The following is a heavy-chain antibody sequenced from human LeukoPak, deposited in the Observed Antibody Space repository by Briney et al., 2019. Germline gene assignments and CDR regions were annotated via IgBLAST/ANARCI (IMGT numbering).Heavy chain of an antibody. CDR3: AKDWGYYYDTAFDP. J-gene: IGHJ5*02. Sequence: GGSLRLSCAASGFTFSSYSMNWVRQAPGKGLEWVSAISGSGGSTYYADSVKGRFTISRDNSKNTLYLQMNSLRAEDTAVYYCAKDWGYYYDTAFDPWGQGTLVTVSS. CDR1: GFTFSSYS. D-gene: IGHD3-22*01. V-gene: IGHV3-23*01. CDR2: ISGSGGST.